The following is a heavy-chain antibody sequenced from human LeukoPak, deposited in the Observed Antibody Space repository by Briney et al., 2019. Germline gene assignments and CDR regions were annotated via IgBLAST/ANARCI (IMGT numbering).Heavy chain of an antibody. V-gene: IGHV3-21*01. D-gene: IGHD6-13*01. Sequence: GGSLGLSCAASGFTFSSYSMHWVRQAPGKGLEWVSSISSSSYYIYYADSVKGRFTISRDNPKNSLYLLMNSLRADDTAVYYCARDPDSSSWFDFWGQGTLVTVSS. CDR3: ARDPDSSSWFDF. CDR1: GFTFSSYS. J-gene: IGHJ4*02. CDR2: ISSSSYYI.